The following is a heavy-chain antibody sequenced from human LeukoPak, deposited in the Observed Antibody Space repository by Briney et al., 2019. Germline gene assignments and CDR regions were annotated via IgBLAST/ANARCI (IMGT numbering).Heavy chain of an antibody. D-gene: IGHD2-15*01. J-gene: IGHJ4*02. Sequence: GGSLRLSCAASGFTFSSYSMNWVRQAPGKGLEWVSSISSSSSYIYYADSVKGRFTMSRDNAKNPLYLQMNSLRAEDTAVYYCARDRESYCTGGSCYSTGDYWGQGTLVTVYS. CDR2: ISSSSSYI. CDR1: GFTFSSYS. V-gene: IGHV3-21*01. CDR3: ARDRESYCTGGSCYSTGDY.